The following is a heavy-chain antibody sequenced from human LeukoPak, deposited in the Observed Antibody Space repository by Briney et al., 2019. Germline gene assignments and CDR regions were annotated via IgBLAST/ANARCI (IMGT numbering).Heavy chain of an antibody. CDR1: GYTFTSYG. CDR3: ARDLRSYYYGSSGYYLLY. CDR2: ISAYNGNT. D-gene: IGHD3-22*01. V-gene: IGHV1-18*01. J-gene: IGHJ4*02. Sequence: GASVKVSCKASGYTFTSYGISWVRQAPGQGLEWMGWISAYNGNTNYAQKLQGRVTMTTDTSTSTAYMELRSLRSDDTAVYYCARDLRSYYYGSSGYYLLYWGQGTLVTVSS.